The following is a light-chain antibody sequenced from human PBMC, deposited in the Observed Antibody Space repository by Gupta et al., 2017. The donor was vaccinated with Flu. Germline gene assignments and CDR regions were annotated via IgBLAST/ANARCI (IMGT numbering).Light chain of an antibody. J-gene: IGKJ2*01. V-gene: IGKV1-12*01. CDR1: QAISSW. CDR2: GAT. CDR3: QQANSLPDT. Sequence: PSSVSASVGDRVTITCRASQAISSWLDWYQQKPGRAPNLLIYGATNLQSGFPSRFSGSGSGTDFTLTISSLQPEDFATYYCQQANSLPDTCGQGTKLEIK.